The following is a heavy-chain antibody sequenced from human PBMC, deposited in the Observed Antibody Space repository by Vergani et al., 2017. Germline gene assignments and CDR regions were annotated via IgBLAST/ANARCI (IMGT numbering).Heavy chain of an antibody. CDR2: IYHSGGA. Sequence: QLHLQESGPGLVKPSETLSLTCTVSGGSITSSSYYWGWIRQPPGKGLEWIGNIYHSGGAYYNPSLKGRVTISVDTSKNQFSLEVTSVTAADTAIYFCAKGRRWGSYFESWGQGTLVTVS. D-gene: IGHD7-27*01. J-gene: IGHJ4*01. V-gene: IGHV4-39*01. CDR1: GGSITSSSYY. CDR3: AKGRRWGSYFES.